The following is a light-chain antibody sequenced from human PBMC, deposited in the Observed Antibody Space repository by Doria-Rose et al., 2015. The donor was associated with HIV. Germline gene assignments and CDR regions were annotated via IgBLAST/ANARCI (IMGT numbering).Light chain of an antibody. V-gene: IGKV3-20*01. J-gene: IGKJ1*01. CDR2: DGS. CDR3: HQYCTSWT. Sequence: EIVLTQSPGTLSLSPGERATLSCRASQSFSSTYLAWYQQKPGQARSLLIYDGSTRATGIQDRFSASGSVTDFTLTINRLEPEDFALYYCHQYCTSWTFGQGTKVEI. CDR1: QSFSSTY.